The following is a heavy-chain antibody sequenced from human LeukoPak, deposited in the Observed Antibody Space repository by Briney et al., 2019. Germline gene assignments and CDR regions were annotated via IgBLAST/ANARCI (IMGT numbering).Heavy chain of an antibody. CDR2: IRGKIYGGTT. D-gene: IGHD2-21*01. Sequence: PGGSLRLSCIGSGFIFDDYGLSWFRQAPGKGLEWVGFIRGKIYGGTTEYAASVQGRFSLSRDDSKNSAYLQMNSLKTEDTGIYYCTRDWWGLGFEGWDQGTLVTVSS. CDR3: TRDWWGLGFEG. J-gene: IGHJ4*02. CDR1: GFIFDDYG. V-gene: IGHV3-49*03.